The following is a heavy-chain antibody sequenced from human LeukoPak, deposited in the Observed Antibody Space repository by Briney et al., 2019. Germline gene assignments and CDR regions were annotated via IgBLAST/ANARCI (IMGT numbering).Heavy chain of an antibody. D-gene: IGHD3-16*01. Sequence: ASVKVSCKASGGTFSSYAISWVRQAPGQGLEWMGGIIPIFGTANYAQKFQGRVTITTDESTSTAYMELSSLRSEDTAVYYCAREGNLYNPFDYWGQGTLVTVSS. CDR3: AREGNLYNPFDY. J-gene: IGHJ4*02. CDR2: IIPIFGTA. CDR1: GGTFSSYA. V-gene: IGHV1-69*05.